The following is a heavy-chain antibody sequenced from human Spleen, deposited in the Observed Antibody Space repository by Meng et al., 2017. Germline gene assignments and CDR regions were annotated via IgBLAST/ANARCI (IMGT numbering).Heavy chain of an antibody. CDR1: GGSFSGNY. V-gene: IGHV4-34*01. J-gene: IGHJ4*02. CDR2: INHSGST. Sequence: GQLQQWGAGLLKPSGPLSLPCAVYGGSFSGNYWTWIRQPPGKGLEWIGEINHSGSTNYNPSLKSRVTISVDTSKNHFSLNLTSVTAADTAVYYCTRGKKYYYDSTGYFAYWGQGTLVTVSS. CDR3: TRGKKYYYDSTGYFAY. D-gene: IGHD3-22*01.